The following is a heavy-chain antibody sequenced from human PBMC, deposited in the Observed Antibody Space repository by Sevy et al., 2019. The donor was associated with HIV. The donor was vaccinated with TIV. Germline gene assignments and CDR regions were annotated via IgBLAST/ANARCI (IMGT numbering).Heavy chain of an antibody. CDR3: TTMGYQGGFDI. D-gene: IGHD3-16*02. V-gene: IGHV3-15*01. J-gene: IGHJ3*02. CDR1: GFSFSNAW. Sequence: GGSLRLSCAASGFSFSNAWMSWVRQAPGKGLEWVGRIKSKTDGGTIDYDTRVKGRLNISRDDSKNTLYLQMNSLKTEETGVYYCTTMGYQGGFDIWGQGTMVTVSS. CDR2: IKSKTDGGTI.